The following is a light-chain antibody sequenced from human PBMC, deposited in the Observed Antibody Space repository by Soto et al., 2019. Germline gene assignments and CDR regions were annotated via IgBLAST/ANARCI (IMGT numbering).Light chain of an antibody. V-gene: IGLV1-40*01. Sequence: QSVLTQPPSVSGAPGQRVTISCTGSSSNIGAGYDVHWYQQLPGTAPKLLIYGNSNRPSGVPDRFSGSKSGTSASLAITGLQAEDGADYYCQSYDSSLSGSNVFGTGTKLTVL. CDR2: GNS. CDR3: QSYDSSLSGSNV. J-gene: IGLJ1*01. CDR1: SSNIGAGYD.